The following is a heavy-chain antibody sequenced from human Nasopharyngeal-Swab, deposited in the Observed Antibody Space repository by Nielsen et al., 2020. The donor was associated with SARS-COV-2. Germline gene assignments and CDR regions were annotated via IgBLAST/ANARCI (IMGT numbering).Heavy chain of an antibody. Sequence: ESLKIPCAASGFTLSRYWMSWVRQAPGKGLEWVANIKQDGSEKYYVDSVKGRFTISRDNAKNSLYLQMNSLRAEDTAVYYCARSLYYYYDSSGYSLWGQGTLVTVSS. CDR3: ARSLYYYYDSSGYSL. CDR1: GFTLSRYW. V-gene: IGHV3-7*01. D-gene: IGHD3-22*01. CDR2: IKQDGSEK. J-gene: IGHJ4*02.